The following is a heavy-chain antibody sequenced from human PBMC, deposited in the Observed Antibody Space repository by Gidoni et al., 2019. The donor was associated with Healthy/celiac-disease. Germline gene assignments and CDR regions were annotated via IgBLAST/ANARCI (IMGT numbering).Heavy chain of an antibody. V-gene: IGHV4-61*02. Sequence: QVQLQESGPGLVKPSQTLSLTCTVSGGSISRGSYYWSWIRQPAGKGLEWIGRIYTSGSTNYNPSLKSRVTISVDTSKNQFSLKLSSVTAADTAVYYCARVRYGSGTGTLYWYFDLWGRGTLVTVSS. CDR1: GGSISRGSYY. CDR2: IYTSGST. CDR3: ARVRYGSGTGTLYWYFDL. D-gene: IGHD3-10*01. J-gene: IGHJ2*01.